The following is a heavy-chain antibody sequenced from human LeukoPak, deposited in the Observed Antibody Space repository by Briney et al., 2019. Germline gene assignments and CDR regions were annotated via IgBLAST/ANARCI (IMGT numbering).Heavy chain of an antibody. Sequence: GGSLRLSCAASGFTFSSYAMHWVRRAPGKGLEYVSAISSNGGSTYYANSVKGRFTISRDNSKNTLYLQMGSLRAEDMAVYYCARGQDAFDIWGQGTMVTVSS. CDR3: ARGQDAFDI. J-gene: IGHJ3*02. CDR1: GFTFSSYA. CDR2: ISSNGGST. V-gene: IGHV3-64*01.